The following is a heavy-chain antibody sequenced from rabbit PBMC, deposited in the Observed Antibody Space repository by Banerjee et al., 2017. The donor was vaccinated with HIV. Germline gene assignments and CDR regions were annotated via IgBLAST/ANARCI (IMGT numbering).Heavy chain of an antibody. CDR2: INTSSGNT. J-gene: IGHJ4*01. V-gene: IGHV1S45*01. D-gene: IGHD4-1*01. Sequence: QEQLEESGGDLVKPEGSLTLTCKASEFDLSRYYMSWVRQAPGKGLEWIACINTSSGNTVYASWAKGRFTISKTSSTTVTLQMTSLTAADTATYFCARDLAGVTGWNFNLWGPGTLVTVS. CDR1: EFDLSRYY. CDR3: ARDLAGVTGWNFNL.